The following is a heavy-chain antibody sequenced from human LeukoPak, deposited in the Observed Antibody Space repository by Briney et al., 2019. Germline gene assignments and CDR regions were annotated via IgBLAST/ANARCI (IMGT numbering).Heavy chain of an antibody. V-gene: IGHV3-53*01. CDR2: IYNTGAT. CDR3: AKDLEVGYCSGGSCYPSLK. Sequence: GGSLRLSCAASGFTVSDNYMTWVRQAPGKGLEWVSSIYNTGATHYAESVKGRFTISRDNSKNTLFLQMNSLRAEDTAVYYCAKDLEVGYCSGGSCYPSLKWGQGTLVTVSS. D-gene: IGHD2-15*01. CDR1: GFTVSDNY. J-gene: IGHJ4*02.